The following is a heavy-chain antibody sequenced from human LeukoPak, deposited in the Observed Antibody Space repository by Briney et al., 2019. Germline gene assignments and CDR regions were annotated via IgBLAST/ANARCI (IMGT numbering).Heavy chain of an antibody. CDR3: ARGDFGDYFDF. D-gene: IGHD4-17*01. V-gene: IGHV3-30-3*01. CDR2: ISYHGSNK. CDR1: GFTFSSYA. Sequence: GGSLRLSCAASGFTFSSYAMHWVRQAPGKGLEWVTIISYHGSNKYYADSVKGRFTISRDNSKNTLYLQMNSLRAEDTAVYYCARGDFGDYFDFWGQGTLVTVSS. J-gene: IGHJ4*02.